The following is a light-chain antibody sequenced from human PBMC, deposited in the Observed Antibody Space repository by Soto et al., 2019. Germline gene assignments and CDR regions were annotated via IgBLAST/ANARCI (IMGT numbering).Light chain of an antibody. Sequence: EIVLTQSPGTLSLSPGERATLSCRASQSVSGSYLAWYQQKPGQAPSLLIYGASSRATGIPDRFSGSGSGTDFTLTISRLEPEDFAVYYCKQYGSSPLYTFGQGTKLEIK. CDR2: GAS. CDR3: KQYGSSPLYT. CDR1: QSVSGSY. V-gene: IGKV3-20*01. J-gene: IGKJ2*01.